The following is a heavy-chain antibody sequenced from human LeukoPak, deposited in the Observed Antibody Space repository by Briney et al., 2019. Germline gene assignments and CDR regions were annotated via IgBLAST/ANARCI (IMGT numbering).Heavy chain of an antibody. D-gene: IGHD6-19*01. J-gene: IGHJ4*02. V-gene: IGHV1-46*01. Sequence: ASVKVSCKASGGTFSSYYMHWVRQAPGQGLEWMGIINPSGGSTSYAQKFQGRVTMTRDTSTSTVYMELSSLRSEDTAVYYCAKRGDGRNTVAVWFDYWGQGTLVTVSS. CDR3: AKRGDGRNTVAVWFDY. CDR1: GGTFSSYY. CDR2: INPSGGST.